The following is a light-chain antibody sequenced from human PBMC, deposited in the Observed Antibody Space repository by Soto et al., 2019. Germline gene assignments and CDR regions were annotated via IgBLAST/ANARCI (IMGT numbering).Light chain of an antibody. V-gene: IGLV1-44*01. J-gene: IGLJ1*01. CDR1: SSNIGSNT. CDR2: SNN. Sequence: QSVLTQPPSASGTPGQRVTISCSGSSSNIGSNTVHWYQHLPRAAPKLLIQSNNQRPSGVPDRFSGSQSGTSASLAISGLQSEDEADYYCAVLDDSLNGYVFGTGTKVTVL. CDR3: AVLDDSLNGYV.